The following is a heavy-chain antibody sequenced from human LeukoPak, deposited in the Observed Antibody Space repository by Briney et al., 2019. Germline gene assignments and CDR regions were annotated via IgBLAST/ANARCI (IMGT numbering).Heavy chain of an antibody. Sequence: GGSLRLSCAASGFTFSSYAMSWVPQAPGKGLEWVSAISGSGGSTYYADSVKGRFTISRDNSKNTLYLQMNSLRAEDTAVYYCAKDPADIVATIWDDYWGQGTLVTVSS. CDR2: ISGSGGST. J-gene: IGHJ4*02. V-gene: IGHV3-23*01. D-gene: IGHD5-12*01. CDR3: AKDPADIVATIWDDY. CDR1: GFTFSSYA.